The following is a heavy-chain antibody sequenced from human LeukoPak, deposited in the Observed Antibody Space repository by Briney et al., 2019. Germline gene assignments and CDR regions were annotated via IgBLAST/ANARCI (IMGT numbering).Heavy chain of an antibody. J-gene: IGHJ4*02. CDR1: GFTFSTYA. CDR3: AKGKGSSGWYD. Sequence: GGSLRLSCAASGFTFSTYAMSWVRQAPGRGLEWVSAVSDSGSGTYYADSVKGRFTISRDNSKNTLYLQMASLRAEDTALYYCAKGKGSSGWYDWGQGTLVTVSS. V-gene: IGHV3-23*01. CDR2: VSDSGSGT. D-gene: IGHD6-19*01.